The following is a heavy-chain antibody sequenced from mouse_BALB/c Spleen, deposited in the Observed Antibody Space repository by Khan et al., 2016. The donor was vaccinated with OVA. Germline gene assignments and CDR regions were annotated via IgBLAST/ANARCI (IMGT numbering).Heavy chain of an antibody. CDR1: GYSITSDYA. CDR3: ACTARIEY. Sequence: VQLKESGPGLVKPSQSLSLTCTVTGYSITSDYAWNWIRQFPGNKLEWMGYISYSGSTNYNPSLKSRISITRDTSKNQFFLQLNSVTTEDTATYYCACTARIEYWGQGTTLTVSS. J-gene: IGHJ2*01. CDR2: ISYSGST. D-gene: IGHD1-2*01. V-gene: IGHV3-2*02.